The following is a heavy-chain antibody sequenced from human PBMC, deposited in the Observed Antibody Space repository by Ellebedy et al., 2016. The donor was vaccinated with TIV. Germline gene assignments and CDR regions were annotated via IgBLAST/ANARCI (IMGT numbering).Heavy chain of an antibody. V-gene: IGHV1-3*01. CDR3: ATGNYYYYGMDV. D-gene: IGHD1-14*01. Sequence: ASVKVSXKASRYTFTSYDINWVRQATGQGLEWMGWINAGNGNTKYSQKFQGRVTITRDTSASTAYMELSSLRSEDTAVYYCATGNYYYYGMDVWGQGTTVTVSS. CDR1: RYTFTSYD. J-gene: IGHJ6*02. CDR2: INAGNGNT.